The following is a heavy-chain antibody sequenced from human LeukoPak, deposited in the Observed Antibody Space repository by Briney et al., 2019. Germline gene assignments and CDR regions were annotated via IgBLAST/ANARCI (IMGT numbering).Heavy chain of an antibody. D-gene: IGHD6-25*01. V-gene: IGHV3-74*01. J-gene: IGHJ3*02. Sequence: GGSLRLSCAASGFTFSSYWMHWVRQDPGKGLVWVSYIRGDGTSTSYADSVKGRFTISRDNAKNTLYLQMNSLRVEDTAVYYCARVGGVSGRAFDMWGQGTMVTVSS. CDR2: IRGDGTST. CDR1: GFTFSSYW. CDR3: ARVGGVSGRAFDM.